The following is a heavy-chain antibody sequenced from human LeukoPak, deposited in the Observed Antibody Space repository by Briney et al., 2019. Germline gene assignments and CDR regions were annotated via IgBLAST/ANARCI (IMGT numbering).Heavy chain of an antibody. CDR2: ISYDGSNK. J-gene: IGHJ6*03. CDR3: AREGCTNGVCYSSYYYYMDV. D-gene: IGHD2-8*01. CDR1: GFTFRNYG. V-gene: IGHV3-30*19. Sequence: GGSLRLSCAASGFTFRNYGMHWVRQAPGKGLEWVAVISYDGSNKYYADSVKGRFTISRDNSKNTLYLQMNSLRAEDTAVYYCAREGCTNGVCYSSYYYYMDVWGKGTTVTVSS.